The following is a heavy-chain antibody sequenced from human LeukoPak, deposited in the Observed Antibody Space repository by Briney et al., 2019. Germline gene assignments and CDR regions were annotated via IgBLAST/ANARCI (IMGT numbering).Heavy chain of an antibody. D-gene: IGHD3-10*01. CDR3: AREMNPGVSTMVRAPRGANYYYYYGMDV. Sequence: ASVKVSCKASGYTFTSYGISWVRQAPGQGLEWMGWISAYNGNTNYAQKLQGRVTMTTGTSTSTAYMELRSLRSDDTAVYYCAREMNPGVSTMVRAPRGANYYYYYGMDVWGQGTTVTVSS. V-gene: IGHV1-18*01. J-gene: IGHJ6*02. CDR2: ISAYNGNT. CDR1: GYTFTSYG.